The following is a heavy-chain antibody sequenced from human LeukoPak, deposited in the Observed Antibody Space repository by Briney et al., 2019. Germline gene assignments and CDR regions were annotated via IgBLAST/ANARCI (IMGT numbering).Heavy chain of an antibody. CDR2: INHSGST. V-gene: IGHV4-34*01. CDR1: GGSFSGYY. Sequence: SSETLSLTCAVYGGSFSGYYWSWIRQPPGKGLEWIGEINHSGSTNHNPSLKSRVTISVDTSKNQFSLKLSSVTAADTAVYYCAKRRSGWYGFFAFDIWGQGTMVTVSS. D-gene: IGHD6-19*01. J-gene: IGHJ3*02. CDR3: AKRRSGWYGFFAFDI.